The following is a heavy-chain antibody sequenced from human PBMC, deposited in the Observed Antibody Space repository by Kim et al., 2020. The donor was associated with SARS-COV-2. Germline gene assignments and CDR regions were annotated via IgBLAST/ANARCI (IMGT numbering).Heavy chain of an antibody. CDR3: ARGGFNWKDYDFDC. CDR1: GYKFTGSY. D-gene: IGHD1-20*01. Sequence: ASVKVSCKASGYKFTGSYMHWVRQAPGQGLEWMGRIDPNTGGTNYAQKFQGRVTVTRDTSISTAYVELTSLRSDDTAMYYCARGGFNWKDYDFDCWGQGTLVTVSS. J-gene: IGHJ4*02. CDR2: IDPNTGGT. V-gene: IGHV1-2*06.